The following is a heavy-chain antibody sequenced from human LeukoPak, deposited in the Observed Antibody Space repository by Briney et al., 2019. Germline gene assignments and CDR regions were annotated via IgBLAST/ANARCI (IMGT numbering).Heavy chain of an antibody. CDR3: ARDRVAAAGTNWFDP. CDR2: IKQDGSEK. CDR1: GFTFSSYW. V-gene: IGHV3-7*03. Sequence: GGSLRLSCAASGFTFSSYWMSWVRQAPGKGLEWVANIKQDGSEKYYVDSVKGRFTISRDNAKNSLYLQMNSLRAEDTAVYYCARDRVAAAGTNWFDPWGQGTLVTVSS. J-gene: IGHJ5*02. D-gene: IGHD6-13*01.